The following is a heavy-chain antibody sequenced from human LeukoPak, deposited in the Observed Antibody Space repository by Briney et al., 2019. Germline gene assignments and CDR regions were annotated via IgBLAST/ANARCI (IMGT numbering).Heavy chain of an antibody. CDR2: ISAYNGNT. V-gene: IGHV1-18*01. Sequence: ASVKVSCKASGYTFTSYGISLVRQAPGQGLEWMGWISAYNGNTNYAQKLQGRVTMTTDTSTSTAYMELRSLRSDDTAVYYCARDRWRGSSWYAKAFDIWGQGTMVTVSS. D-gene: IGHD6-13*01. J-gene: IGHJ3*02. CDR3: ARDRWRGSSWYAKAFDI. CDR1: GYTFTSYG.